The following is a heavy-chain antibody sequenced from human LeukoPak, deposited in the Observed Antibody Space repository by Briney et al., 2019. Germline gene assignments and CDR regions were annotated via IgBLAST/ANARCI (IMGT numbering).Heavy chain of an antibody. CDR2: ISGSGGST. D-gene: IGHD3-10*01. V-gene: IGHV3-23*01. CDR1: GFTFSSYA. Sequence: TGGSLRLSCAASGFTFSSYAMSWVRQAPGKGLEWVSAISGSGGSTYYADSVKGRFTISRDNSKNTLYLQMNSLRAEDTAVYYCARGNRGRGVIGKDTFDIWGQGTMVTVSS. J-gene: IGHJ3*02. CDR3: ARGNRGRGVIGKDTFDI.